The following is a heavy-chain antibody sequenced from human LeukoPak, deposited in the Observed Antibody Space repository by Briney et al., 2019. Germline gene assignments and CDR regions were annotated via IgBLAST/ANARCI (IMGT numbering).Heavy chain of an antibody. J-gene: IGHJ4*02. D-gene: IGHD3-22*01. CDR2: ISGSGSST. CDR1: GFTFSSYA. CDR3: ANVCFACSSGYFDY. Sequence: GGSLRLSCAASGFTFSSYAMSWVRQAPGKGLEWVSAISGSGSSTYYADSAKGRFTISRDNSKNTLYLQMNSLRAEDTAVYYCANVCFACSSGYFDYWGQGTLVTVSS. V-gene: IGHV3-23*01.